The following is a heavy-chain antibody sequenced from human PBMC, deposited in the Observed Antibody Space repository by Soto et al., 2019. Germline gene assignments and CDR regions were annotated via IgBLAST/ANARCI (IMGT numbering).Heavy chain of an antibody. Sequence: EVQVVESGGALVQPGGSLRLSCAASGFSVSDYNMNWVRQAPGKGLEWISFIGYGGRTYYAGSVEGRFTIARDSGRNSMYLQMSRLRAGDTGMCYCGGDSGESGGWPIFAPWGQGTLVTVSS. D-gene: IGHD2-15*01. V-gene: IGHV3-48*01. J-gene: IGHJ5*02. CDR2: IGYGGRT. CDR3: GGDSGESGGWPIFAP. CDR1: GFSVSDYN.